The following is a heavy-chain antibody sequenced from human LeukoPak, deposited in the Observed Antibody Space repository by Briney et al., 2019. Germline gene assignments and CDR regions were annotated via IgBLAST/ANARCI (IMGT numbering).Heavy chain of an antibody. CDR2: IDNDGGVA. Sequence: RPGGSLRLSCAASGFTFSSYAMSWVRQAPGKGLVWVSFIDNDGGVAGYADSVKGRFTISRDNAKNTVYLQMNSLGAEDRAVYYCARGGPAGQTPDYWGHGTLVTVSS. D-gene: IGHD5-12*01. CDR3: ARGGPAGQTPDY. V-gene: IGHV3-74*01. J-gene: IGHJ4*01. CDR1: GFTFSSYA.